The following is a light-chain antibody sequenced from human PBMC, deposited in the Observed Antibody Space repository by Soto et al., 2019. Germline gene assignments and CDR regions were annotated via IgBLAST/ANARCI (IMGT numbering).Light chain of an antibody. V-gene: IGKV1-17*01. J-gene: IGKJ1*01. CDR1: QGIRNE. Sequence: DIQMTQSPSSLSASVGDRVTITCRASQGIRNELNWYQQKPGKAPKRLIYAASILQRWVPSRFSGSGSGTEFTLTISSLQPEDFATYYCLQQHNYPRTFGQGNKVEIK. CDR3: LQQHNYPRT. CDR2: AAS.